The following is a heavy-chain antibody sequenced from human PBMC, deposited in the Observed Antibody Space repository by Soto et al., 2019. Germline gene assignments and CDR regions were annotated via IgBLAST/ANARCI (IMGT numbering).Heavy chain of an antibody. D-gene: IGHD3-10*01. CDR1: GFTFSSYE. J-gene: IGHJ6*02. CDR2: ISSSGSTI. Sequence: GGSLRLSCAASGFTFSSYEMNWVRQAPGKGLEWVSYISSSGSTIYYADSVKGRFTISRDNAKNSLYLQMNSLRAEDTVVYYCARDSALLWFGELRSYGMDVWGQGTTVTVSS. CDR3: ARDSALLWFGELRSYGMDV. V-gene: IGHV3-48*03.